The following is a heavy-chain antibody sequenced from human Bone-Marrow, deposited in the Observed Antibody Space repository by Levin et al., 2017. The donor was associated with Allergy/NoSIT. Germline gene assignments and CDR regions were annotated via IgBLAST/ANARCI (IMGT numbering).Heavy chain of an antibody. CDR3: ARGIWFGEFPYYYYYGMDV. CDR1: GFTFNRFT. D-gene: IGHD3-10*01. Sequence: GGSLRLSCAASGFTFNRFTLYWVRQSPGKGLEWVALISYDGSTEYHAESVKGRFTISRDNFNNTLFLQMNSLRSEDTAVYYCARGIWFGEFPYYYYYGMDVWGQGTTVTVSS. V-gene: IGHV3-30*04. CDR2: ISYDGSTE. J-gene: IGHJ6*02.